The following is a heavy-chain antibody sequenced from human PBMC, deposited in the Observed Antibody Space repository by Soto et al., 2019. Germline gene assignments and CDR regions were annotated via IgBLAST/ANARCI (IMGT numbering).Heavy chain of an antibody. CDR2: IIAGGGDT. V-gene: IGHV3-23*01. CDR3: XXXXXXXXXXXXXXXDC. CDR1: GFTFSHYA. J-gene: IGHJ4*02. Sequence: EMQLLESGGGLVQPGGSLRLSCAASGFTFSHYAMSWVRQAPGKGLEWGSTIIAGGGDTYYAESVKGRFTISRDNSKXXXXXXXXXXXXXXXXXXXXXXXXXXXXXXXXXXXDCWGQGTLVTVSS.